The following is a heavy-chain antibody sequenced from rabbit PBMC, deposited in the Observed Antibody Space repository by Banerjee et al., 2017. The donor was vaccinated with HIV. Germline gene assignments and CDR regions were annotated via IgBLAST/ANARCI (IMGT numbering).Heavy chain of an antibody. V-gene: IGHV1S45*01. CDR2: IYTGDGNT. Sequence: QEQLVESGGGLVKPGASLTLTCKASGFTLSNYWICWVRQAPGKGLEWIACIYTGDGNTHYASWAKGRFTISKTTSTVDLKMTSLTVADTATYFCARDTGGYVGYDLWGPGTLVTVS. J-gene: IGHJ6*01. CDR3: ARDTGGYVGYDL. D-gene: IGHD7-1*01. CDR1: GFTLSNYW.